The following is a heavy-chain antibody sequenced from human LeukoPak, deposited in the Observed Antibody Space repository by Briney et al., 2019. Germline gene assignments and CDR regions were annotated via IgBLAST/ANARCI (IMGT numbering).Heavy chain of an antibody. CDR3: ARTGHTNGGRYYYYYMDV. J-gene: IGHJ6*03. Sequence: ASVKVSCKASGGTFSSYAISWVRQAPGQGLEWMGGIIPIFGTANYAQKFQGRVTMTRDMSTSTVYMELSSLRSEDTAVYYCARTGHTNGGRYYYYYMDVWGKGTTVTVSS. CDR1: GGTFSSYA. CDR2: IIPIFGTA. V-gene: IGHV1-69*05. D-gene: IGHD1-1*01.